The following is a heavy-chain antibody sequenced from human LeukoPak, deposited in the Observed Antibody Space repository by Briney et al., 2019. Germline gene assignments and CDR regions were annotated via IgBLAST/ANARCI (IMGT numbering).Heavy chain of an antibody. Sequence: GESLKISCKGSGYTFTSYWIGWVRQMPGEGLEWMGIIFPGDSDTKYSPSFQGQVTISADKSISTAYLQWNSLKASDTAMYYCARAPSRLRYFDWLFNYWGQGTLVTVSS. CDR1: GYTFTSYW. CDR2: IFPGDSDT. D-gene: IGHD3-9*01. CDR3: ARAPSRLRYFDWLFNY. V-gene: IGHV5-51*01. J-gene: IGHJ4*02.